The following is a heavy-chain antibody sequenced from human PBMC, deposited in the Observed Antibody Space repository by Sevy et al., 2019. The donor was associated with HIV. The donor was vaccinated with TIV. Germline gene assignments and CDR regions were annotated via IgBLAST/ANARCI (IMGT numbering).Heavy chain of an antibody. D-gene: IGHD1-26*01. CDR3: ARDLGVGAWYWYFDL. CDR2: ISYDGSNK. V-gene: IGHV3-30-3*01. J-gene: IGHJ2*01. Sequence: GGSLRLSCAASGFTFSSYAMHWVRQAPGKGLEWVAVISYDGSNKYYAHSVKGRFTISRDNSKNTLYLQMNSLRAEDTAVYYCARDLGVGAWYWYFDLWGRGTLVTVSS. CDR1: GFTFSSYA.